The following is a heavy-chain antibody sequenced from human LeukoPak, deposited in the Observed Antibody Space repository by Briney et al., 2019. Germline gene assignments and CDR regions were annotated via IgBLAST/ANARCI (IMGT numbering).Heavy chain of an antibody. V-gene: IGHV3-20*04. CDR3: ASTNYRYYYYYMDV. CDR2: INWNGGST. Sequence: GGSLRLSCAASGFTFDDYGMSWVRQAPGKGLEWVSGINWNGGSTGYADSVKGRFTISRDNAKNSLYLQMNSLRAEDTALYYCASTNYRYYYYYMDVWGKGTTVTVSS. J-gene: IGHJ6*03. CDR1: GFTFDDYG. D-gene: IGHD2-8*01.